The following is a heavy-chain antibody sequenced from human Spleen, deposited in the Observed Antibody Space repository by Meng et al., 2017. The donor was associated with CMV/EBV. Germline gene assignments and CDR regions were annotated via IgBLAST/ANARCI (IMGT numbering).Heavy chain of an antibody. Sequence: SGPTLVKPTQTFTLTYTFSGFSLGTNAVGVAWLRQSPGKALEWVALTHWNDDKFYSPSLKNRLTIVEDTSKNQVILTLTNVDPMDTDTYYCVHTYRGPTDHWGQGTLVTVSS. V-gene: IGHV2-5*01. CDR1: GFSLGTNAVG. D-gene: IGHD1-14*01. CDR2: THWNDDK. J-gene: IGHJ4*02. CDR3: VHTYRGPTDH.